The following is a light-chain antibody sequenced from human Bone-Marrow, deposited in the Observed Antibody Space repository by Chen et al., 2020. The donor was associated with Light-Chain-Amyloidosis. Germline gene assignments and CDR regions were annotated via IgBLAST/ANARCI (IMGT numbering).Light chain of an antibody. V-gene: IGLV3-25*03. CDR1: DLPTKY. CDR2: RDT. CDR3: QSADSSGTYEVI. J-gene: IGLJ2*01. Sequence: YQLTQPPSVSVSPGDTASITCSGDDLPTKYAYWYQQKPGQAPVLVIHRDTERPSGISERFSGSSSGTTATLTISGVQAEDEADYHCQSADSSGTYEVIFGGGTKLTVL.